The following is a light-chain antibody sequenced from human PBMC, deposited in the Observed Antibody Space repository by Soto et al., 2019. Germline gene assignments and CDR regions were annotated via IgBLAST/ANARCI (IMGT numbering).Light chain of an antibody. CDR3: QEYHGYSWT. V-gene: IGKV1-5*01. CDR2: DAS. J-gene: IGKJ1*01. Sequence: DIQMTQSPSTLSASVGDRASITCRASQSISNGLAWYQQKPGKAPKLLVYDASNLESGVPSRFSGSGSGTEFTLTISSLQPDDFATYYCQEYHGYSWTFGQGT. CDR1: QSISNG.